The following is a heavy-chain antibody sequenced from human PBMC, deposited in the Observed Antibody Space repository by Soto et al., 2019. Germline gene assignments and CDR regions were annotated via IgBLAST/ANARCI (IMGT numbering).Heavy chain of an antibody. V-gene: IGHV3-23*01. J-gene: IGHJ4*02. CDR2: ISGSGGST. D-gene: IGHD3-9*01. Sequence: EVQLLESGGGLVQPGGSLRLSCAASGFTFSSYAMSWVRQAPGKGLEWVSAISGSGGSTYYADSVKGRFTISRDNSKNTLYLQMNSLRAEATAVYYCVTQSYYDILTGYYSWGQGTLVTVSS. CDR1: GFTFSSYA. CDR3: VTQSYYDILTGYYS.